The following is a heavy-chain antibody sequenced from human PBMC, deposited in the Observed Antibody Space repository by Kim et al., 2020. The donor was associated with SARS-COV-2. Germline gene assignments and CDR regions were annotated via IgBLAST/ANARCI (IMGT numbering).Heavy chain of an antibody. J-gene: IGHJ4*02. Sequence: STYYADSVKGRFTISRDNSKNTLYLQMSSLRAEDTAVYYCVKGPWLPGGYWGQGTLVTVSS. CDR3: VKGPWLPGGY. CDR2: ST. D-gene: IGHD6-19*01. V-gene: IGHV3-64D*09.